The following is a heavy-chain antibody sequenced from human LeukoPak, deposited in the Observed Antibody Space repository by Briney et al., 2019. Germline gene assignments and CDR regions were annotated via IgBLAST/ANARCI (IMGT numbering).Heavy chain of an antibody. J-gene: IGHJ4*02. D-gene: IGHD2-2*01. CDR1: GYTFTSYG. CDR3: AREFLAVVPAAVTYYFDY. CDR2: ISAYNGNT. Sequence: ASVKVSCKASGYTFTSYGISWVRQAPGQGLEWMGWISAYNGNTSYAQKLQGRVTMTTDTSTSTAYMELRSLRSDDTAVYYCAREFLAVVPAAVTYYFDYWGQGTLVTVSS. V-gene: IGHV1-18*01.